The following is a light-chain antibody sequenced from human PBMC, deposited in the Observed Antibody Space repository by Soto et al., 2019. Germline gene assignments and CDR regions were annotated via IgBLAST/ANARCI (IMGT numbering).Light chain of an antibody. V-gene: IGLV2-14*01. CDR3: NSLSAAGSTHV. CDR1: SSDVGNHKP. J-gene: IGLJ1*01. CDR2: EVS. Sequence: QSVLSQPASVSGSPGRTIAISCTGTSSDVGNHKPVSRYQRYPGKAPERISNEVSNRPSGLSASLSGSKYGSTASLTIPGLQPDDEAEYSSNSLSAAGSTHVFEPGTTVTVL.